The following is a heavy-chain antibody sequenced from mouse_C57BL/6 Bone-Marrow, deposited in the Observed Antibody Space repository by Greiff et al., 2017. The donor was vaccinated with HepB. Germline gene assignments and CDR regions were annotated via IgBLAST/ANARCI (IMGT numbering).Heavy chain of an antibody. CDR3: AGDLAY. J-gene: IGHJ3*01. CDR2: ITHSGET. CDR1: GFPITSGYY. Sequence: VKLVESGPGLVKPSQSLFLTCSITGFPITSGYYWIWIRQSPGKPLEWMGYITHSGETFYNPSLQSPISITRETSKNQFFLQLNSVTTEDTAMYYCAGDLAYWGQGTLVTVSA. V-gene: IGHV12-3*01.